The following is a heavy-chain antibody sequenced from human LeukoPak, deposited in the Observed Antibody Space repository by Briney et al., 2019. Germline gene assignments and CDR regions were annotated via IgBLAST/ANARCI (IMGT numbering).Heavy chain of an antibody. CDR2: ISGSGGST. CDR3: AKTLAAAYYFDY. D-gene: IGHD6-13*01. CDR1: GFTFSSYA. Sequence: GGSLRLSCAASGFTFSSYAMSWVRQAPGKGLEWVSTISGSGGSTYYADSVKGRFTISRDNSKNTLYLQMNSLRADDTAVYYCAKTLAAAYYFDYWGQGTLVTVSS. J-gene: IGHJ4*02. V-gene: IGHV3-23*01.